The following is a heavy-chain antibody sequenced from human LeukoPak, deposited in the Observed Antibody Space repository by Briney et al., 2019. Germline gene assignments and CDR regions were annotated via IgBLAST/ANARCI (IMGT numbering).Heavy chain of an antibody. CDR3: ARDRAGPGGRYRDY. J-gene: IGHJ4*02. CDR1: GDSISSGSYY. Sequence: PSETLSLTCTVSGDSISSGSYYWSWLRQPAGKGLEWTGRIHSSGTTNYNPSLKSRVTISVDTSKRQFSLKLTPVTAADAAEYFGARDRAGPGGRYRDYWGQGSPATVSS. V-gene: IGHV4-61*02. D-gene: IGHD1-26*01. CDR2: IHSSGTT.